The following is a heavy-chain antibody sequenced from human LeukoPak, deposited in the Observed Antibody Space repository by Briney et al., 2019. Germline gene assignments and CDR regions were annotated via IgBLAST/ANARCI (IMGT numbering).Heavy chain of an antibody. Sequence: GGSLRLSCAASGFTFSNYAVSWVRQAPGKGLEWVSTISGSGGSTYYADSVEGRFTISRDNSKNTLYLQMNSLRAEDTAVYYCAKDRSPPYYFDYWGQGTLVTVSS. CDR1: GFTFSNYA. J-gene: IGHJ4*02. CDR3: AKDRSPPYYFDY. V-gene: IGHV3-23*01. CDR2: ISGSGGST.